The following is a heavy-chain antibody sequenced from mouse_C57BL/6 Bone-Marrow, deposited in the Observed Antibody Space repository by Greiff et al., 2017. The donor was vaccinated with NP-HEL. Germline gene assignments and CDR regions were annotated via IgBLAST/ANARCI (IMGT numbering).Heavy chain of an antibody. D-gene: IGHD2-4*01. V-gene: IGHV5-4*01. CDR3: AREGIYYDYDGAWFAY. J-gene: IGHJ3*01. CDR2: ISDGGSYT. CDR1: GFTFSSYA. Sequence: EVQLQESGGGLVKPGGSLKLSCAASGFTFSSYAMSWVRQTPEKRLEWVATISDGGSYTYYPDNVKGRFTISRDNAKNNLYLQMSHLKSEDTAMYYCAREGIYYDYDGAWFAYWGQGTLVTVSA.